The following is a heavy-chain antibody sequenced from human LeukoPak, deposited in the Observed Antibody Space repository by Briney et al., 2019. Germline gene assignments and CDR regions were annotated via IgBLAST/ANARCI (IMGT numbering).Heavy chain of an antibody. Sequence: PSETLSLTCAVSGGSISSGGYSWSWIRQPPGKGLEWIGYIYHGGSTYYNPSLKSRVTISLDRSKNQFSLNLNSVTAADTAVYYCARGGSGSYYNGPQDYWGQGTLVTVSS. CDR1: GGSISSGGYS. J-gene: IGHJ4*02. CDR2: IYHGGST. D-gene: IGHD3-10*01. CDR3: ARGGSGSYYNGPQDY. V-gene: IGHV4-30-2*01.